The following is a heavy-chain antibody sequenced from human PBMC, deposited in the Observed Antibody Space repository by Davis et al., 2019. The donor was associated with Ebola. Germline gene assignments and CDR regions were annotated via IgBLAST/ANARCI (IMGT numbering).Heavy chain of an antibody. D-gene: IGHD4-23*01. V-gene: IGHV3-9*01. CDR3: AKAHYGGNSFFDY. J-gene: IGHJ4*02. Sequence: GGSLRLSCAASGFTFDDYAMHWVQQAPGKGLEWVSGISWNSGSIGYADSVKGRFTISRDNAKNSLYLQMNSLRAEDTALYYCAKAHYGGNSFFDYWGQGTLVTVSS. CDR1: GFTFDDYA. CDR2: ISWNSGSI.